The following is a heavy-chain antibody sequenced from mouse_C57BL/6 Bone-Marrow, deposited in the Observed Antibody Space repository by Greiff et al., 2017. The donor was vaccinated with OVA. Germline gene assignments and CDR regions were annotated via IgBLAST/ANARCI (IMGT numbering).Heavy chain of an antibody. CDR2: ISSGSSTI. CDR1: GFTFSDYG. D-gene: IGHD3-2*02. Sequence: EVHLVESGGGLVKPGGSLKLSCAASGFTFSDYGMHWVRQAPEKGLGWVAYISSGSSTIYYADTVKGRFTISRDNAKNTLFLQMTSLRSEDTAMYYCARGLGVPFDYWGQGTTLTVSS. CDR3: ARGLGVPFDY. J-gene: IGHJ2*01. V-gene: IGHV5-17*01.